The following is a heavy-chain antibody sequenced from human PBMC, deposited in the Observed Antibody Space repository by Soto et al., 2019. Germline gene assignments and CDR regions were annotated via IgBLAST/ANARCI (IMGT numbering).Heavy chain of an antibody. CDR3: VRGQFSAFDC. Sequence: QVQLHQSGPGLVKPSQTLSLTCAISGDSVSRTSVAWNWIRQSPSRGLEWLGRTYHRSKWNSDYAVSVRGRITINPDTSKSQFSLQLNSVTPEDTAVYYCVRGQFSAFDCWGQGTLVTVSS. V-gene: IGHV6-1*01. CDR2: TYHRSKWNS. CDR1: GDSVSRTSVA. J-gene: IGHJ4*02.